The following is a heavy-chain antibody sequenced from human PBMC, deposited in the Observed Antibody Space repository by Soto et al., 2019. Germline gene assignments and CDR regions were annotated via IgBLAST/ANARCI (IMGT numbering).Heavy chain of an antibody. CDR2: MNPNSGNT. V-gene: IGHV1-8*01. J-gene: IGHJ3*02. Sequence: QVQLVQSVAEVKKPGASVKVSCKASGYTFTSYDINWVRQATGQELEWMGWMNPNSGNTGYAQKFQGRVTMTRNTSISTAYMELSSLRSEDTAVYYCARVSYDSSGYYSAFDIWGQGTMVTVSS. CDR3: ARVSYDSSGYYSAFDI. CDR1: GYTFTSYD. D-gene: IGHD3-22*01.